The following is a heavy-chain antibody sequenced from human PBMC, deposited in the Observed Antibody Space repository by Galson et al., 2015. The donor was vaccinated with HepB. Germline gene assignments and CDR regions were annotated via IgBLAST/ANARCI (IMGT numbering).Heavy chain of an antibody. CDR3: ARGGGYCGGDCRGGFDY. V-gene: IGHV3-23*01. J-gene: IGHJ4*02. Sequence: SLRLSCAASGFTFSSYDINWVRQAPGKGLEWLPAISGSSGSTYYADSVKRRFTISRDNSKNTLYLQMNSLRAEDTAVYYCARGGGYCGGDCRGGFDYWGQGTLVTVSS. CDR2: ISGSSGST. CDR1: GFTFSSYD. D-gene: IGHD2-21*02.